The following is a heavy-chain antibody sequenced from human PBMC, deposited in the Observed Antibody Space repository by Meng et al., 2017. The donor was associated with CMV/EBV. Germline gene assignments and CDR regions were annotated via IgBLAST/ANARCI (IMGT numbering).Heavy chain of an antibody. J-gene: IGHJ6*02. Sequence: GGSLRLSCAASGFTFDDYAMHWVRQAPGKGLEWVSGISWNSGSIGYADSVKGRFAISRDNAKNSLYPQMNSLRAEDMALYYCAKDMIVGGMDVWGQGTTVTVSS. V-gene: IGHV3-9*03. CDR3: AKDMIVGGMDV. CDR1: GFTFDDYA. CDR2: ISWNSGSI. D-gene: IGHD3-22*01.